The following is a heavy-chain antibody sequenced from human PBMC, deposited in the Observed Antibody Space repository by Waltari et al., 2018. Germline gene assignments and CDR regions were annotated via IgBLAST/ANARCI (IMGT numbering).Heavy chain of an antibody. CDR2: IKQDGSEK. CDR3: ARRLGYWYFDL. CDR1: GFTFSNYW. V-gene: IGHV3-7*01. D-gene: IGHD6-19*01. J-gene: IGHJ2*01. Sequence: EVQLVESGGGLVQPGGSLRLSCEASGFTFSNYWMSWVRQAPGKGVEWVANIKQDGSEKYYVDSVKGRFTISRYNAKNSLYLQMNSLRAEDTALYYCARRLGYWYFDLWGRGTLVTVSS.